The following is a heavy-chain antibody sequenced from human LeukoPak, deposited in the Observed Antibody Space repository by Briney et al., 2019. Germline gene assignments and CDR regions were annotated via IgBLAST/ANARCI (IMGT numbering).Heavy chain of an antibody. CDR1: GGTISSGGYY. J-gene: IGHJ6*02. D-gene: IGHD3-16*01. Sequence: SETLSQTCTVSGGTISSGGYYGCWLRLPPGKGLEWIGYIYYSGSAYYNPSLKSRVTISVDTSKNQFSLKLSSVTAADTAVYYCAIGGSYGMDVWGQGTTVTVSS. CDR2: IYYSGSA. V-gene: IGHV4-31*03. CDR3: AIGGSYGMDV.